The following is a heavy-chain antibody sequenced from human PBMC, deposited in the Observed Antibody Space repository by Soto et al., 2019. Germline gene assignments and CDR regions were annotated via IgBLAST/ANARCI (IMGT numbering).Heavy chain of an antibody. CDR1: GFDFNTHG. CDR3: AKDSSVTAAVSGGWFDP. Sequence: QVQLVQSGGGVVQPGRSLRLSCAASGFDFNTHGLHWVRQAPGKGLEWVAGISFDGGNQYYADSVKGRFTISRDKSNNTLYLQMNGLGAEDTATYYCAKDSSVTAAVSGGWFDPWGQGTLVIVSS. D-gene: IGHD2-2*01. J-gene: IGHJ5*02. V-gene: IGHV3-30*18. CDR2: ISFDGGNQ.